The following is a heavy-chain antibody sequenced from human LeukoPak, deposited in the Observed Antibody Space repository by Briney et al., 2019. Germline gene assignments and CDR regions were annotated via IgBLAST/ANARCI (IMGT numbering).Heavy chain of an antibody. CDR1: GYTFSSYA. V-gene: IGHV1-3*03. Sequence: ASVKVSCKTSGYTFSSYAMLWVRQAPGQRLEWMGCINGDNGNTQYSQKFQGRVTFIRDTSASTAYMELSSLTSEDMAVFYCARGGPNSGGWTLDHWGQGTLVSVSS. D-gene: IGHD6-19*01. CDR2: INGDNGNT. J-gene: IGHJ4*02. CDR3: ARGGPNSGGWTLDH.